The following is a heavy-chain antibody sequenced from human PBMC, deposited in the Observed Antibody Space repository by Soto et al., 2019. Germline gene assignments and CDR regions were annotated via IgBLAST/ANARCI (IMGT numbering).Heavy chain of an antibody. CDR2: IIPIFGTA. CDR3: ARDRGYCSGGSCYYFDY. J-gene: IGHJ4*02. V-gene: IGHV1-69*01. Sequence: SFPSSFFPSLSYAISWVRQAPGQGLEWVGGIIPIFGTANYAQKFQGRVTITADESTSTASLALSSLRSEDTAVYYCARDRGYCSGGSCYYFDYWGQGTLVTVSS. D-gene: IGHD2-15*01. CDR1: FFPSLSYA.